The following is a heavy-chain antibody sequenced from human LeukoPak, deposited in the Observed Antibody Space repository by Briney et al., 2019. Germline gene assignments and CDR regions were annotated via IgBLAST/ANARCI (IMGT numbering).Heavy chain of an antibody. CDR2: FGPEDGET. Sequence: GASVKVSCKVSGYTLTELSMHWVRQAPGKGLEWMGGFGPEDGETIYAQKFQGRVTMTEDTSTDTAYMELSSLRSEDTAVYYCATEIIVVVTAIPYAFDIWGQGTTVTVSS. V-gene: IGHV1-24*01. J-gene: IGHJ3*02. CDR1: GYTLTELS. D-gene: IGHD2-21*02. CDR3: ATEIIVVVTAIPYAFDI.